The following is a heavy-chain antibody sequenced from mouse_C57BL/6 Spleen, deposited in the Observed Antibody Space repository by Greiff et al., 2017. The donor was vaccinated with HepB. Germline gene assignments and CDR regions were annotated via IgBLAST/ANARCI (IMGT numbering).Heavy chain of an antibody. D-gene: IGHD2-4*01. Sequence: QVQLQQPGAELVKPGASVKMSCKASGYTFTSYWITWVKQRPGQGLEWIGDIYPGSGSTNYNEKFKSKATLTVDTSSSTAYMQLSSLTSEDSAVYYCARCQIYYDYDGTYYYAMDYWGQGTSVTVSS. CDR1: GYTFTSYW. CDR3: ARCQIYYDYDGTYYYAMDY. J-gene: IGHJ4*01. CDR2: IYPGSGST. V-gene: IGHV1-55*01.